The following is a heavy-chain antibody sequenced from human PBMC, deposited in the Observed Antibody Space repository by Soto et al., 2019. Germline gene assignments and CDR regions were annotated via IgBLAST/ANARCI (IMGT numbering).Heavy chain of an antibody. CDR2: IIPIFGTA. CDR3: ATINNWNDRRYFLDY. CDR1: GGTFSSYA. D-gene: IGHD1-20*01. Sequence: SVKVSCKASGGTFSSYAISWVRQAPGQGLEWMGGIIPIFGTANYAQKFQGRVTITTDESTSTAYMELSSLRSEDTAVYYCATINNWNDRRYFLDYWGQGTLVTVSS. J-gene: IGHJ4*02. V-gene: IGHV1-69*05.